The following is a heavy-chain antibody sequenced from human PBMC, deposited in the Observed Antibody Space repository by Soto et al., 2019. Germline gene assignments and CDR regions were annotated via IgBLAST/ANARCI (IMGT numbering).Heavy chain of an antibody. D-gene: IGHD6-19*01. CDR1: GFTFSSYG. Sequence: QVQLVESGGGVVQPGRSLRLSCAASGFTFSSYGMHWVRQAPGKGLEWVAVISYDGSNKYYADSVKGRFTISRDNSKNTLYLQMNSLRAEDTAVYYCAKTLQSSDWFDDAFDIWGQGTMVTVSS. CDR3: AKTLQSSDWFDDAFDI. V-gene: IGHV3-30*18. CDR2: ISYDGSNK. J-gene: IGHJ3*02.